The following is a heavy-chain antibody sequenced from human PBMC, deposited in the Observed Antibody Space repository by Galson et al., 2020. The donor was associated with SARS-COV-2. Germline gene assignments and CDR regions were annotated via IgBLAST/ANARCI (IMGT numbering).Heavy chain of an antibody. CDR1: GFTFDDYA. D-gene: IGHD1-1*01. V-gene: IGHV3-9*01. CDR3: ARERLEY. CDR2: ISWNSGSI. J-gene: IGHJ4*02. Sequence: GGSLRLSCAASGFTFDDYAMHWVRQAPGKGPEWLSGISWNSGSIGYADSVKGRFTISRDNAKSSLYLQLNSLRVEDTAVYYCARERLEYWGQGTLVTVSS.